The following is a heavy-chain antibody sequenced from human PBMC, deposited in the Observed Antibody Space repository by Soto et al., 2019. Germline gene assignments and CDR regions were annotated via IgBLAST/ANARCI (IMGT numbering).Heavy chain of an antibody. D-gene: IGHD5-12*01. CDR3: ARHMYGGYVGYYMDV. J-gene: IGHJ6*03. CDR1: GGSISSSSYY. V-gene: IGHV4-39*01. Sequence: QLQLQESGPGLVKPSETLSLTCTVSGGSISSSSYYWGWIRQPPGKGPEWIGSIYYSGSTYYNPSLKSRVTRAVDTSKSHFSLELSSVTAADTAVYYCARHMYGGYVGYYMDVWGKGTTVTVSS. CDR2: IYYSGST.